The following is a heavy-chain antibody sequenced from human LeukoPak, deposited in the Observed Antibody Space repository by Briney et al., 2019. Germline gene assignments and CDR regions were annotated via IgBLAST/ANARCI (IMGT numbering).Heavy chain of an antibody. CDR1: GFTFTSSA. Sequence: SVKVSCKASGFTFTSSAMQWVRQARGQRLEWIGWIVVGSGNTNYAQKFQERVTITRDMSTSTAYMELSSLRSEDTAVYYCAAFPAKVVQIPFDYWGQGTLVTVSS. D-gene: IGHD2-15*01. V-gene: IGHV1-58*02. J-gene: IGHJ4*02. CDR3: AAFPAKVVQIPFDY. CDR2: IVVGSGNT.